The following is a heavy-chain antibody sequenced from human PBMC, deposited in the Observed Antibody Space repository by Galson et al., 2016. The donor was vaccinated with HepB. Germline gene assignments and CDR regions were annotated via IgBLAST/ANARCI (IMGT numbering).Heavy chain of an antibody. Sequence: SLRLSCAASGFSFSSSWMSWVRQAPGKGLECVANINDHGGTKYYVDSVKGRFTISRDNAKSSLYLQMNSLRDDDTAVYYCVRDGGWYAWFDPWGQGTLVTVSS. D-gene: IGHD6-19*01. CDR3: VRDGGWYAWFDP. J-gene: IGHJ5*02. V-gene: IGHV3-7*03. CDR2: INDHGGTK. CDR1: GFSFSSSW.